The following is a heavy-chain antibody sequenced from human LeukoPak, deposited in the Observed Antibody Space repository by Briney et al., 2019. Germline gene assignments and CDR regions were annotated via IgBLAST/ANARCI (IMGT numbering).Heavy chain of an antibody. CDR2: ITGSGGDT. D-gene: IGHD6-25*01. V-gene: IGHV3-23*01. J-gene: IGHJ4*02. CDR1: GFTFSNYA. CDR3: AKGSSEQRPYYFDY. Sequence: GGSLRLSCAASGFTFSNYAMSWVRQAPGEGLEWVSAITGSGGDTFHADSVKGRLTISRDNSKNTLYLEMNSLRAEDTAVYYCAKGSSEQRPYYFDYWGQGILVTVSS.